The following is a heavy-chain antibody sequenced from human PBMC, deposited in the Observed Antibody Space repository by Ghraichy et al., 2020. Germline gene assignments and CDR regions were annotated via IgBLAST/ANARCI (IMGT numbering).Heavy chain of an antibody. J-gene: IGHJ3*02. V-gene: IGHV3-15*01. D-gene: IGHD6-13*01. CDR2: IKSKTDGETT. Sequence: GGSLRLSCEASGFSFTDAWMTWVRQAPGKGLEWVGRIKSKTDGETTDYAAPVKGRLTISRDDSKATLYLHMNSLKIEDTAVYYCTTGTSISGGDIWGQGTMVTVSS. CDR3: TTGTSISGGDI. CDR1: GFSFTDAW.